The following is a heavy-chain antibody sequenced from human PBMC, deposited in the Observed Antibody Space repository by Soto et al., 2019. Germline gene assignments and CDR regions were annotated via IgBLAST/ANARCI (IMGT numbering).Heavy chain of an antibody. J-gene: IGHJ4*02. CDR2: ISSTTNYI. CDR3: ARESEDLTSNFDY. V-gene: IGHV3-21*01. CDR1: GFTFTRYS. Sequence: EVQLVESGGGLVKPGGSLRLSWAASGFTFTRYSINWVRQAPGKGLEWVSSISSTTNYIYYADSMKGRFTVSRDNAKNSVYLDMNSLSAEDTAVYYCARESEDLTSNFDYWGQGTLVSVSS.